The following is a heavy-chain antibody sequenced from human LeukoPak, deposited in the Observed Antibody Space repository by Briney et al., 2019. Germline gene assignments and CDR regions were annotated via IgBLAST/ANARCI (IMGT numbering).Heavy chain of an antibody. CDR3: AVELLGYGSGSYFDY. D-gene: IGHD3-10*01. J-gene: IGHJ4*02. CDR2: IYYSGST. Sequence: SETLSLTCTVSGGSISSSSYYWGWIRQPPGKGLEWIGSIYYSGSTYYNPSLKSRVTISVDTSKNPFSLKLSSVTAADTAVYYYAVELLGYGSGSYFDYWGQGTLVTVSS. V-gene: IGHV4-39*01. CDR1: GGSISSSSYY.